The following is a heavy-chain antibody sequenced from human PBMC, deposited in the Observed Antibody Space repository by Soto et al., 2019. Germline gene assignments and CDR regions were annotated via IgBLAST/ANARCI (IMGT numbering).Heavy chain of an antibody. Sequence: PGGSLRLSCAASGFTVSSKYMSWVRQAPGKGLEWVANIKQDGSEKYYVDSVKGRFTISRDNAKNSLYLQMNSLRAEDTAVYYCARQLPYDFWSGYRLYFDYWGQGTLVTVSS. J-gene: IGHJ4*02. CDR3: ARQLPYDFWSGYRLYFDY. D-gene: IGHD3-3*01. CDR1: GFTVSSKY. V-gene: IGHV3-7*01. CDR2: IKQDGSEK.